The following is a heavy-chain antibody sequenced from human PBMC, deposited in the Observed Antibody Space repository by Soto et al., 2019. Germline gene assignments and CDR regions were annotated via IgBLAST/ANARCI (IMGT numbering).Heavy chain of an antibody. D-gene: IGHD6-19*01. CDR2: ISHDGSNK. Sequence: QVQLVESGGGVVQPGRALRLSCAASGFTFSSYGMHWVRQAPGKGLEWVAVISHDGSNKYFADSVKGRFTISRDNSQNTLYLQMNSLRAEDTAVYYCAKHHLAVAGYLHGMDVWGQGTTVTVSS. J-gene: IGHJ6*02. CDR3: AKHHLAVAGYLHGMDV. V-gene: IGHV3-30*18. CDR1: GFTFSSYG.